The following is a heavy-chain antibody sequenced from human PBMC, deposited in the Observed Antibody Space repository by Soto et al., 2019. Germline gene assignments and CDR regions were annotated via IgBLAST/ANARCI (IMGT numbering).Heavy chain of an antibody. J-gene: IGHJ5*02. Sequence: SETLSLTCTVSGGSISGGGCYWSWNRQHPGKGLEWIGYIYYSGSTYYNPSLKGRVSISLDTSKNQFSMKMSSLTAAETGVYYCARVGILGSVVAPVHNNSDPWGQGTLVTASS. CDR3: ARVGILGSVVAPVHNNSDP. V-gene: IGHV4-31*03. CDR1: GGSISGGGCY. D-gene: IGHD2-21*01. CDR2: IYYSGST.